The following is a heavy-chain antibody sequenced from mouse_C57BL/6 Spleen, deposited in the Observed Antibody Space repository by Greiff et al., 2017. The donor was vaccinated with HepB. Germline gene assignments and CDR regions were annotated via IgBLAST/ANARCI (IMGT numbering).Heavy chain of an antibody. Sequence: VQLVESGAELARPGASVKLSCKASGYTFTSYGISWVKQRTGQGLEWIGEIYPRSGNTYYNEKFKGKATLTADKSSSPAYRELRSLTSEDSAVYFCARYAAQATWFAYWGQGTLVTVSA. J-gene: IGHJ3*01. CDR2: IYPRSGNT. CDR1: GYTFTSYG. V-gene: IGHV1-81*01. CDR3: ARYAAQATWFAY. D-gene: IGHD3-2*02.